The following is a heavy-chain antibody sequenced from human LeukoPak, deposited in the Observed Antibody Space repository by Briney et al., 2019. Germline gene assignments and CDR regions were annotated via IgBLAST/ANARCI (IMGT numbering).Heavy chain of an antibody. D-gene: IGHD1-26*01. Sequence: PGGSLRLSCAASGFTFSSYWMSWVRQAPGKGLEWVANIKQDGSEKYYVDSVKGRFTISRDNAKNSLYLQMNSLRAEDTALYYCAKDTSSGSYYYYFDYWGQGTLVTVSS. CDR1: GFTFSSYW. CDR3: AKDTSSGSYYYYFDY. V-gene: IGHV3-7*03. J-gene: IGHJ4*02. CDR2: IKQDGSEK.